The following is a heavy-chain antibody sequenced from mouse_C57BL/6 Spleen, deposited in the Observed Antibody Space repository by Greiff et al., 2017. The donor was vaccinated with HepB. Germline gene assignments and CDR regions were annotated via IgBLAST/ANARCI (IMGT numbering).Heavy chain of an antibody. CDR1: GYSFTGYY. CDR3: AREAY. V-gene: IGHV1-42*01. J-gene: IGHJ3*01. Sequence: VQLQQSGPELVKPGASVKISCKASGYSFTGYYMNWVKQSPEKSLEWIGEINPSTGGTTYNQKFKAKATLTVDKSSSTAYMQLKSLTSEDSADYYCAREAYWGQGTLVTVSA. CDR2: INPSTGGT.